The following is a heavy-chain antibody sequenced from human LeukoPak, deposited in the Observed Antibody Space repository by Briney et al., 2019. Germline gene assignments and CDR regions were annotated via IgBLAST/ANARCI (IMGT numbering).Heavy chain of an antibody. CDR3: AVASGDYETSFDY. V-gene: IGHV1-69*13. Sequence: SVKVSCKASGGTFSSYAISWVRQAPGQGLEWMGGIIPIFGTANYAQKFQGRVTITADESTSTAYMELSSLRSEDTAVYYCAVASGDYETSFDYWGQGTLVTVSS. D-gene: IGHD4-17*01. CDR2: IIPIFGTA. CDR1: GGTFSSYA. J-gene: IGHJ4*02.